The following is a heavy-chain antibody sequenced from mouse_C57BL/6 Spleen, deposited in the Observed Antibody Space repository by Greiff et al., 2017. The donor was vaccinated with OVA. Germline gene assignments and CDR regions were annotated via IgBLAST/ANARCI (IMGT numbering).Heavy chain of an antibody. V-gene: IGHV7-3*01. CDR1: GFTFTDYY. CDR2: IRNKANGYTT. CDR3: ARYGFTTVVARDWYFDV. J-gene: IGHJ1*03. Sequence: EVKLMESGGGLVQPGGSLSLSCAASGFTFTDYYMSWVRQPPGKALEWLGFIRNKANGYTTEYSASVKGRFTISRDNSQSILYLQMNALRAEDSATYYCARYGFTTVVARDWYFDVWGTGTTVTVSS. D-gene: IGHD1-1*01.